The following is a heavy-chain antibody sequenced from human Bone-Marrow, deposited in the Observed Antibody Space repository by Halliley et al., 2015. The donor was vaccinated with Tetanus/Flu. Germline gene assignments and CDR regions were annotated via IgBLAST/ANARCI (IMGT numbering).Heavy chain of an antibody. D-gene: IGHD3-22*01. CDR1: GFTFSSYG. CDR3: ARASLDSSGRLEY. Sequence: SGFTFSSYGMHWVRQAPGKGLEWVAIIWYDGNNKYYTDSVKGRFTISRDNSKNTLYLQMNSLRAEDTAVYYCARASLDSSGRLEYWGQGTLVTVSS. CDR2: IWYDGNNK. V-gene: IGHV3-33*01. J-gene: IGHJ4*02.